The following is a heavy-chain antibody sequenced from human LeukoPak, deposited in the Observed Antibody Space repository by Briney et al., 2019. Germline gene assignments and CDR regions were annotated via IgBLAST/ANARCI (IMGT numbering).Heavy chain of an antibody. CDR1: GYTFTYRY. CDR3: ATTGYSSGWYVAFDI. V-gene: IGHV1-45*02. CDR2: ITPFNGNT. J-gene: IGHJ3*02. D-gene: IGHD6-19*01. Sequence: GASVKVSCKASGYTFTYRYLRWVRQAPGQALEWMGWITPFNGNTNYAQKFQDRVTITRDRSMSTAYMELSSLRSEDTAMYYCATTGYSSGWYVAFDIWGQGATVTVSS.